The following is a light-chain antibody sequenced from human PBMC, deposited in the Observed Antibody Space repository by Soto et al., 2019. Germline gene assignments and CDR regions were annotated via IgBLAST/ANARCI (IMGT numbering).Light chain of an antibody. CDR1: SSNIGAGYD. Sequence: QAVVTQPPSVSGAPGQRVTISCTGSSSNIGAGYDVHWYQHLPRTAPKLLILGNSNRPSGVPDRFSGSKSGTSASLAITGLQAEDEADYYCQSYDGSLTGYYVFGTGTKLTVL. V-gene: IGLV1-40*01. CDR2: GNS. J-gene: IGLJ1*01. CDR3: QSYDGSLTGYYV.